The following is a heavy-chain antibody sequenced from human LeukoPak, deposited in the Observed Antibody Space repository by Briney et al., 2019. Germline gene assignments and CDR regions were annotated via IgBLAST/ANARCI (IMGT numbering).Heavy chain of an antibody. Sequence: SETLSLTCTVSGGSISSYYWSWIRQPPGKGLEWIGYIYTSGSTNYNPSLKSRVTITVDTSKNQFSLKLSSVTAADTAVYYCARRGGDKLNWFDLWGQGTLVTVSS. CDR3: ARRGGDKLNWFDL. V-gene: IGHV4-4*09. CDR2: IYTSGST. D-gene: IGHD2-15*01. J-gene: IGHJ5*02. CDR1: GGSISSYY.